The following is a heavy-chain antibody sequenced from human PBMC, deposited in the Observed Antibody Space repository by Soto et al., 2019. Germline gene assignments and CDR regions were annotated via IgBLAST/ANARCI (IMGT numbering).Heavy chain of an antibody. J-gene: IGHJ5*02. Sequence: QVQLVQSGAEVKKPGASVKVSCKASGYTFTAYYMHWVRQAPGQGLEWMGWINPNSGGTYHAQNSQGRVTMTRDTSTTTAYMELASLRSDDTAVYYCARGGGRGYNELDPWGHGTLVIVSS. V-gene: IGHV1-2*02. CDR3: ARGGGRGYNELDP. CDR2: INPNSGGT. CDR1: GYTFTAYY. D-gene: IGHD5-12*01.